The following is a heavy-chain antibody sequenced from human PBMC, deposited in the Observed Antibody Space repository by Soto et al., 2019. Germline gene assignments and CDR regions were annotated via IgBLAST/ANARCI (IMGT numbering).Heavy chain of an antibody. CDR1: GYTFTSYG. CDR2: VSAYDGDT. V-gene: IGHV1-18*01. Sequence: GASVNVSCKASGYTFTSYGISWVRQAPGQGLEWMGWVSAYDGDTNYAQKLQGRVTMTTDTSTTTAYMELRSLRSEDTAVYYCAICLKEAGIGGNYYYGMDVWGQGTTVTVS. J-gene: IGHJ6*02. D-gene: IGHD6-19*01. CDR3: AICLKEAGIGGNYYYGMDV.